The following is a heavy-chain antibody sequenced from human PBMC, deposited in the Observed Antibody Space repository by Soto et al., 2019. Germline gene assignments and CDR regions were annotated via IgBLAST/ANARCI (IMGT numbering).Heavy chain of an antibody. J-gene: IGHJ4*02. CDR2: IYYSGST. Sequence: SETLSLTCTVSGGSISSYYWSWIRQPPGKGLEWIGYIYYSGSTNYNPSLKSRVTISVDTSKNQFSLKLSSVTAADTAVYYCAGAYSSGWWGADYWGQGTLVTVSS. CDR1: GGSISSYY. V-gene: IGHV4-59*01. D-gene: IGHD6-19*01. CDR3: AGAYSSGWWGADY.